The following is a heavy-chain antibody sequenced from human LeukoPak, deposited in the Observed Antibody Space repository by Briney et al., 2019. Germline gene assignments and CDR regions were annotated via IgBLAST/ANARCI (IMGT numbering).Heavy chain of an antibody. V-gene: IGHV1-18*01. CDR1: GNTFTSYG. CDR3: ARDLLTKEYYFDSSGNPY. D-gene: IGHD3-22*01. Sequence: ASVKVSCKASGNTFTSYGISWVRQAPGQGLEWMGWISAYNGNTNYAQKLQGRVTMTTDTSTSTAYMDLRSLRSDDTAVYYCARDLLTKEYYFDSSGNPYWGQGTLVTVSS. J-gene: IGHJ4*02. CDR2: ISAYNGNT.